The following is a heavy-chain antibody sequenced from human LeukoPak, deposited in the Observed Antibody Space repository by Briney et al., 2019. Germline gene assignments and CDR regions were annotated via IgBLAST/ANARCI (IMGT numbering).Heavy chain of an antibody. Sequence: SETLSLTCTVSGGCISSGRYYWSWIRQPAGKGLEWIGRIYTSGNTNYNPSLKSRVTISVDTSKNQFSLKLSSVTAADTAVYYCARETLAGRPSLSEYYFDYWGQGTLVTVSS. CDR3: ARETLAGRPSLSEYYFDY. D-gene: IGHD6-6*01. CDR2: IYTSGNT. V-gene: IGHV4-61*02. CDR1: GGCISSGRYY. J-gene: IGHJ4*02.